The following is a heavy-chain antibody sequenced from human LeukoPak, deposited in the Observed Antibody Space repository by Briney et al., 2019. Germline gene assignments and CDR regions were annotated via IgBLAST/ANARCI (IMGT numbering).Heavy chain of an antibody. CDR2: IFSVGNT. J-gene: IGHJ4*02. CDR3: ARPQLGSGAGYVDH. CDR1: GASISSSRSF. D-gene: IGHD3-9*01. Sequence: SETLSLTCNVSGASISSSRSFWGWIRQPPGKGLEWIVSIFSVGNTYYNPSLKSRVSISIDTLKNQFSLRLSSVTAADTAIYFCARPQLGSGAGYVDHWGQGILVTVSS. V-gene: IGHV4-39*01.